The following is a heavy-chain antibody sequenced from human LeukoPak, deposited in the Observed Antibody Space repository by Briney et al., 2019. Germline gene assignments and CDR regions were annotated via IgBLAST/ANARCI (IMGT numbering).Heavy chain of an antibody. CDR2: ISYGGIDK. D-gene: IGHD3-3*01. J-gene: IGHJ3*02. Sequence: GTSLRLSCAASGFNSSSYAMHWVRQATREGLEWGGLISYGGIDKFYADSVKGRFTISRDSSKRTLYLQMNSLRAEDTAMYYCARESWSDSVAFDIWGLGTMVIVSS. CDR3: ARESWSDSVAFDI. V-gene: IGHV3-30*04. CDR1: GFNSSSYA.